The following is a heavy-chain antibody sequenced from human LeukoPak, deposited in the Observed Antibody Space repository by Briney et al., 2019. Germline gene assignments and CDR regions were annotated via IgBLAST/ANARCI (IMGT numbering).Heavy chain of an antibody. D-gene: IGHD3-22*01. CDR3: ARVYDSLPAQYFQH. CDR2: INPNSGGT. V-gene: IGHV1-2*02. Sequence: GASVKVSCKASGYTFTGYYMHWVQQAPGQGLEWMGWINPNSGGTNYAQKFQGRVTMTRDTSISTAYMELSRLRSDDTAVYYCARVYDSLPAQYFQHWGQGTLVTVSS. CDR1: GYTFTGYY. J-gene: IGHJ1*01.